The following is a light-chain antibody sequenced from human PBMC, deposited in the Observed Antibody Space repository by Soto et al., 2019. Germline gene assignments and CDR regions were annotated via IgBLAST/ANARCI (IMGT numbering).Light chain of an antibody. J-gene: IGLJ1*01. Sequence: QSVLTQPASVSGSPGQSITISCTGTSSDVGGYNYVSWYQQQSGKAPKLMIHEVSNRPSGVSNRFSGSKSGNTDSLTISGLQAEDDADDYCSSYTSSRDYVFGIGTKRTVL. CDR3: SSYTSSRDYV. CDR1: SSDVGGYNY. CDR2: EVS. V-gene: IGLV2-14*01.